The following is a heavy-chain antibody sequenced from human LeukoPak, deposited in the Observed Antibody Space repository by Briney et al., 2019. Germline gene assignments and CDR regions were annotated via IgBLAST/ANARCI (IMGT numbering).Heavy chain of an antibody. CDR3: ARSYDSSGYYYGPNWFDP. D-gene: IGHD3-22*01. CDR2: IYHSGST. V-gene: IGHV4-59*01. J-gene: IGHJ5*02. Sequence: SETLSLTCTVSGGSISSYYWSWIRQPPGKGLEWIGYIYHSGSTNYNPSLKSRVTISVDTSKNQFSLKLSSVTAADTAVYYCARSYDSSGYYYGPNWFDPWGQGTLVTVSS. CDR1: GGSISSYY.